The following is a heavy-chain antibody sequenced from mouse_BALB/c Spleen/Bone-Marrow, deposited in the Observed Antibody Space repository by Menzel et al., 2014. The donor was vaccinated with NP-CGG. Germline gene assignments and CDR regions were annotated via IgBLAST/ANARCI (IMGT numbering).Heavy chain of an antibody. Sequence: EVKLVESGGGLVQPGGSLKLSCAASGFAFSRYWMSWVRPAPGKGLEWIGDINPDSSTINYTPSLKDKFIISRDNAKNTLYLQMSKVRSEDTALYYCARMHYYGYVAYWGQGTLGTVSA. D-gene: IGHD1-2*01. J-gene: IGHJ3*01. V-gene: IGHV4-1*02. CDR3: ARMHYYGYVAY. CDR2: INPDSSTI. CDR1: GFAFSRYW.